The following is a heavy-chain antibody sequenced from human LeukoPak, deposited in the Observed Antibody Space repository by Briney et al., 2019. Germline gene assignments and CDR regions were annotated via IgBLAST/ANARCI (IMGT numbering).Heavy chain of an antibody. J-gene: IGHJ4*02. D-gene: IGHD2-15*01. V-gene: IGHV1-18*01. CDR1: GYTFTSYG. CDR3: ARDRGLGYCSGGSCYSPGY. CDR2: ISAYNGNT. Sequence: GASVKVSCKASGYTFTSYGISWVRQAPGQGLEWIGWISAYNGNTNYAQKLQGRVTMTTDTSTSTAYMELRSLRSDDTAVYYCARDRGLGYCSGGSCYSPGYWGQGTLVTVSS.